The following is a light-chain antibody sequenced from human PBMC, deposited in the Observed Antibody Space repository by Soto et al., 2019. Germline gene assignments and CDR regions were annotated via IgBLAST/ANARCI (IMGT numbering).Light chain of an antibody. J-gene: IGLJ1*01. CDR2: EVT. V-gene: IGLV2-14*01. Sequence: QSVLSQPASVSGSPGQTITIPCTGTSTDVGGYNAVSWYQHHPGKAPKLIIYEVTHRPSGVSDRFSASKSGNTASLTISGLQAEDEADYYCNSFRVSHLYVFGTGTKVTVL. CDR3: NSFRVSHLYV. CDR1: STDVGGYNA.